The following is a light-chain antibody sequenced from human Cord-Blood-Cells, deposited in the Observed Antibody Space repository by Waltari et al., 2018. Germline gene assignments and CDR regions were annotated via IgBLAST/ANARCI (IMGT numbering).Light chain of an antibody. J-gene: IGKJ5*01. CDR1: QSVRRSY. V-gene: IGKV3-20*01. CDR2: GAS. CDR3: QQYGSSHPT. Sequence: EIALTQSPGTLYLSPGERATLSCRASQSVRRSYLAWYQPKPGQAPELLIYGASNRATGIPDRFSGSGSGTDFTLTISRLEPEDFAVYYCQQYGSSHPTFGQGTRLEIK.